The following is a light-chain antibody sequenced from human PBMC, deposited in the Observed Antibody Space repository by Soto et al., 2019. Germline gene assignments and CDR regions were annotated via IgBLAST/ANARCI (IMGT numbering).Light chain of an antibody. Sequence: EVLMTQSQGTLSVSPGERVTVSCRASQSIGSNQAWYQQKPGQAPRLLIYGASTRVIGVPDRFSGGRSGTEFTLTISSLQSEDIAVYFCQQYNDWPPYTFGQGTKLEIK. J-gene: IGKJ2*01. CDR3: QQYNDWPPYT. CDR2: GAS. CDR1: QSIGSN. V-gene: IGKV3-15*01.